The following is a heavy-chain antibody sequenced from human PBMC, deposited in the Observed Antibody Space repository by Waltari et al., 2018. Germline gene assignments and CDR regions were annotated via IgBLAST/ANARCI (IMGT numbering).Heavy chain of an antibody. CDR3: GRVVSGSIDY. CDR2: KRYNGIDK. D-gene: IGHD1-26*01. CDR1: GLPFTTYG. J-gene: IGHJ4*02. Sequence: QVPAVGFGGGRVQPGESLRTSRTASGLPFTTYGMAWVRQAPGKGVEGMSYKRYNGIDKYSAEAVIGRFTVTSDISKNAVKMKMNSQRADVSAVDYCGRVVSGSIDYWGQGTLVTVSS. V-gene: IGHV3-30*02.